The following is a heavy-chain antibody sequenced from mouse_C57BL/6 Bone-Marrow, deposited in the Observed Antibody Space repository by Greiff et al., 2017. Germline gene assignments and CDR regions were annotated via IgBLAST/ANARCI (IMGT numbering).Heavy chain of an antibody. Sequence: VQLQQSGAELVRPGASVKLSCTASGFNIKDDYMHWVKQRPEQGLEWIGWIDPENGDTEYASKFQGKATITVDTSSNTAYLQLSSLTSEDTAVYYCTPITTVVATSYFDYGGQGTTLTVSS. CDR1: GFNIKDDY. V-gene: IGHV14-4*01. CDR2: IDPENGDT. D-gene: IGHD1-1*01. CDR3: TPITTVVATSYFDY. J-gene: IGHJ2*01.